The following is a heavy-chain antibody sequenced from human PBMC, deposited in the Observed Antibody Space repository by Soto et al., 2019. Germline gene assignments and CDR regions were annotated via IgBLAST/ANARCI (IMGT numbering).Heavy chain of an antibody. V-gene: IGHV4-59*08. CDR2: IYNSEIT. CDR3: ARHMWMKDVVPYDAFDI. D-gene: IGHD2-15*01. CDR1: GGSISTYY. J-gene: IGHJ3*02. Sequence: SETLSLTCTVPGGSISTYYWSWIRQPPGKGPEWIAYIYNSEITYNPSLNSRVTISLDTSKSQFSLKMSSMTAADTAMYYCARHMWMKDVVPYDAFDIWGQGTMVTVSS.